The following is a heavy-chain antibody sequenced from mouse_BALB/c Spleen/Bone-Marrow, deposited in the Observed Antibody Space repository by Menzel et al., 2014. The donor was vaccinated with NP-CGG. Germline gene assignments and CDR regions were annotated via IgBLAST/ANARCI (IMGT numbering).Heavy chain of an antibody. V-gene: IGHV14-3*02. CDR2: IDPANGYT. D-gene: IGHD1-1*01. J-gene: IGHJ3*01. Sequence: AQLKASGAELVKPGASVKLSCTASGLNIKDTYMHWVKQRPEQGLEWIGRIDPANGYTKYDPKFHGKATITADTSSNTAYLQLSSLTSEDTAVYYCAAYCYGSSWGYAYWGQGTLVNVPA. CDR1: GLNIKDTY. CDR3: AAYCYGSSWGYAY.